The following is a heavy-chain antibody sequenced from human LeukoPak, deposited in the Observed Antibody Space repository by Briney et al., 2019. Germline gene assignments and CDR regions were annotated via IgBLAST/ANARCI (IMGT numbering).Heavy chain of an antibody. D-gene: IGHD2-2*01. Sequence: GASVKVSCKASGGTFSSYAISWVRQAPGQGLEWMGRINPNSGGTNYAQKFQGRVTMTRDTSISTAYMELSRLRSDDTAVYYCARDGVVPAAMPTSLNHYYYYGMDVWGQGTTVTVSS. V-gene: IGHV1-2*06. CDR2: INPNSGGT. CDR3: ARDGVVPAAMPTSLNHYYYYGMDV. J-gene: IGHJ6*02. CDR1: GGTFSSYA.